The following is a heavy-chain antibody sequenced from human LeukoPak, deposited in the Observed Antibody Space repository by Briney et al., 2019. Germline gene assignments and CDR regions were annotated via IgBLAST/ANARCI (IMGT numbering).Heavy chain of an antibody. V-gene: IGHV3-11*01. CDR2: ISRSGSTT. J-gene: IGHJ6*03. D-gene: IGHD3-16*02. CDR3: ARGVITFGGVIAAYYYYYMDV. Sequence: GGSLRLSCAASGFTFSDYNMRWLRQAPGKGLEWVSSISRSGSTTYYADSVKGRFTISRDNAKNSLFLQMNSLRAEDTAVYYCARGVITFGGVIAAYYYYYMDVWGKGTTVTISS. CDR1: GFTFSDYN.